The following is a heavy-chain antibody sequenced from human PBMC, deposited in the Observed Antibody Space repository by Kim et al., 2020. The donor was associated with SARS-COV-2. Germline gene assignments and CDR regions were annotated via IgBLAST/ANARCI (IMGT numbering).Heavy chain of an antibody. CDR2: ISGSGGST. CDR1: GFTFSSYA. CDR3: VTSAAGYFYYGIHV. J-gene: IGHJ6*01. Sequence: GGSLRLSCAASGFTFSSYAMSWVRQAPGKGLEWVSAISGSGGSTYYADSVKVRFTISRDTSTNTRSLQMNSLRAADTAVYYCVTSAAGYFYYGIHVW. V-gene: IGHV3-23*01. D-gene: IGHD6-13*01.